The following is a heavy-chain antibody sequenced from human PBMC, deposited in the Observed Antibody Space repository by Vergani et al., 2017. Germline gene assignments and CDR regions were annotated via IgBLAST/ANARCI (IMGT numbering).Heavy chain of an antibody. CDR1: GFTFSSYW. J-gene: IGHJ4*02. V-gene: IGHV3-7*01. Sequence: EVQLVESGGGLVQPGGSLRLSCAASGFTFSSYWMSWVRQAPGKGLEWVANIKQDGSENYYADSVKGRFTISRDNAKNSLYLQMNSLRAEDTAVYYCASHDYGGSPDYWGQGTLVTVSS. D-gene: IGHD4-23*01. CDR2: IKQDGSEN. CDR3: ASHDYGGSPDY.